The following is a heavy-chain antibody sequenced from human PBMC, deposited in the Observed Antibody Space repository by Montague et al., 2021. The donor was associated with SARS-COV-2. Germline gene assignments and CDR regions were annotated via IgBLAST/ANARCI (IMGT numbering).Heavy chain of an antibody. CDR2: IYYSGST. D-gene: IGHD3-22*01. V-gene: IGHV4-31*03. Sequence: TLSLTCTVSGGSISSGGYYWSWTRQHQGQGLERTGYIYYSGSTYYNRSLKSRVTISVDTSKNQLSLKLSSVTAADTAVYYCARVQGITMIVVVYGGFDVWGQGTMVTVSS. CDR3: ARVQGITMIVVVYGGFDV. CDR1: GGSISSGGYY. J-gene: IGHJ3*01.